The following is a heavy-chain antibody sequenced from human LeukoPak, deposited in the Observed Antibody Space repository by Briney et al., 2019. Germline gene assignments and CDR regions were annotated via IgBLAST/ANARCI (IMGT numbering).Heavy chain of an antibody. CDR3: ARELQHRGRVHPAPFGVVIAKPGPFDY. CDR1: GYTFTSYG. CDR2: ISAYNGNT. J-gene: IGHJ4*02. Sequence: GASVKVSCKASGYTFTSYGISWVRQAPGQGLEWMGWISAYNGNTNYAQKPQGRTTMPTDTSKSTPYMELRSLRSDDTAVYYCARELQHRGRVHPAPFGVVIAKPGPFDYWGQGTLVTVSS. V-gene: IGHV1-18*01. D-gene: IGHD3-3*01.